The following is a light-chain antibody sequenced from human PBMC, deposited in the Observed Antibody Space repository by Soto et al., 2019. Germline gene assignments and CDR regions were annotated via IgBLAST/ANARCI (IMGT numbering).Light chain of an antibody. CDR1: SSDVGNYDY. V-gene: IGLV2-11*01. Sequence: QSVLTQPRSVSGSPGQSVTISCTGTSSDVGNYDYVSWYQQHPGKAPKLLIFDVTKRPSGVPDRFSGSRSGNTASLTISGLQVDDEADYYCCSYAGSNTLYVFGTGTKVTV. CDR2: DVT. CDR3: CSYAGSNTLYV. J-gene: IGLJ1*01.